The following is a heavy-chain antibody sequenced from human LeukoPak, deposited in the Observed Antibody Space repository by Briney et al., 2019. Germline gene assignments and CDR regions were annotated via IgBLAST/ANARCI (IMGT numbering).Heavy chain of an antibody. CDR1: GYTFTDYY. V-gene: IGHV1-2*02. CDR3: AREFDYSTSFSGY. D-gene: IGHD6-6*01. Sequence: ASVKVSCKASGYTFTDYYIHWVRQAPGQGLEWMGWINPKSGGANYAQKFQGRVTMTRDTSISTAYMELSSLRSDDTAAYYCAREFDYSTSFSGYWGQGTLVTVSS. CDR2: INPKSGGA. J-gene: IGHJ4*02.